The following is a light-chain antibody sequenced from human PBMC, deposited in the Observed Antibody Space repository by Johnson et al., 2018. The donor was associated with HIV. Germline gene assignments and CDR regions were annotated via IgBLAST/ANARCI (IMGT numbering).Light chain of an antibody. CDR3: GRWDDSLSTYV. V-gene: IGLV1-51*02. CDR1: SSNIGNNY. Sequence: QSVLTQPPSVSAAPGQKVTISCSGSSSNIGNNYVSWYQQLPGTAPKLLIYENNKRPSGIPDRFSGSKSGTPATLVITGLQTGDEADYYCGRWDDSLSTYVFGTGTKVTVL. J-gene: IGLJ1*01. CDR2: ENN.